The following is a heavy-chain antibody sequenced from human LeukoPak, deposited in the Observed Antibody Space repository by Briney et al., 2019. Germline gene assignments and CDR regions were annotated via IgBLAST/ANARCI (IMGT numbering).Heavy chain of an antibody. D-gene: IGHD3-22*01. V-gene: IGHV3-23*01. CDR3: AKGSSVYFADL. CDR1: GFIFNNYG. Sequence: GGSLRLSCAASGFIFNNYGLIWVRQAPGKGLEWVSAISNDGGGTQYADFVEGRFTISRDNSKNTLFLQMSSLRAEDTAPYYCAKGSSVYFADLWGQGTLVTVSS. CDR2: ISNDGGGT. J-gene: IGHJ5*02.